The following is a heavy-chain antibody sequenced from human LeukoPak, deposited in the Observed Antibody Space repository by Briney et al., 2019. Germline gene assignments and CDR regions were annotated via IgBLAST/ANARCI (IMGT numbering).Heavy chain of an antibody. CDR1: GFRFSDFT. J-gene: IGHJ5*02. V-gene: IGHV3-23*01. Sequence: GGSLRLSCAASGFRFSDFTMTWVRQAPGKGPEWVSAIGGRGGSTYYADSLGGRFTISRDNFKDMLYLQMNSLKVEDTATYYCGKEGGAWGQGTKVTVSS. CDR3: GKEGGA. D-gene: IGHD3-16*01. CDR2: IGGRGGST.